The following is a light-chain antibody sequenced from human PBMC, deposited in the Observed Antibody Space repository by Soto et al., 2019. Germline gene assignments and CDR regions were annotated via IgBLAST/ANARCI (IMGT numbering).Light chain of an antibody. CDR1: QSVSNNY. V-gene: IGKV3-20*01. CDR3: QQYGTAPRT. CDR2: AAS. Sequence: EIVLTQSPGTLSLSPGERATVSCRASQSVSNNYFAWYQQKPGQAPRLLIYAASNRARGIPDRFGGSGSGADFTLTVSRLETEDFAVYYCQQYGTAPRTFGGGTKVEI. J-gene: IGKJ4*02.